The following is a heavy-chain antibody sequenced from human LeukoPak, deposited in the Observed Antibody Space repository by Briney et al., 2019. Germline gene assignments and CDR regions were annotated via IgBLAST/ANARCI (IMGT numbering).Heavy chain of an antibody. Sequence: ASVKVSCKASGYTFTGYYMHWVRQAPGQGLEWMGRINPNSGGTNYAQKFQGRVTMTRDTSISTAYMELSRLRSDDTAVYYRARDTVTTNPSPSFDYWGQGTLVTVSS. D-gene: IGHD4-17*01. CDR1: GYTFTGYY. J-gene: IGHJ4*02. CDR2: INPNSGGT. CDR3: ARDTVTTNPSPSFDY. V-gene: IGHV1-2*06.